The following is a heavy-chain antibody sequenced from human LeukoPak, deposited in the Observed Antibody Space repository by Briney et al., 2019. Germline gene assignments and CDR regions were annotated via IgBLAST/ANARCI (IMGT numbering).Heavy chain of an antibody. CDR2: ISSSSSYI. Sequence: PGGSLRLSCAESGFTFSSYSMNWVRQAPGKGLEWVSSISSSSSYIYYADSVKGRFTISRDNAKNSLYLQMNSLRAEDTAVYYCARGEMATIGDWGQGTLVTVSS. CDR3: ARGEMATIGD. V-gene: IGHV3-21*01. D-gene: IGHD5-24*01. CDR1: GFTFSSYS. J-gene: IGHJ4*02.